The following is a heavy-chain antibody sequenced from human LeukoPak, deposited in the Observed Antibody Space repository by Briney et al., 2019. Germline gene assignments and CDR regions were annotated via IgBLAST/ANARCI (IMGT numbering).Heavy chain of an antibody. D-gene: IGHD3-3*01. CDR2: IYYSGST. CDR3: ARATYDFWSGYYKGSYYFDY. V-gene: IGHV4-59*01. Sequence: SETLSLTCTVYGGSISIYYWSWIRQPPGKGLEWIGYIYYSGSTNYNPSLKSRVTISVDTSKNQFSLKLSSVTAADTAVYYCARATYDFWSGYYKGSYYFDYWGQGTLVTVSS. J-gene: IGHJ4*02. CDR1: GGSISIYY.